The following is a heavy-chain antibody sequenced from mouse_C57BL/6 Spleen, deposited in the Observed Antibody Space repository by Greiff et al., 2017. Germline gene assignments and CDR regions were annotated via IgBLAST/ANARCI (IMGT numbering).Heavy chain of an antibody. J-gene: IGHJ1*03. Sequence: QVQLQQPGAELVRPGTSVKLSCKASGYTFTGYWMHWVKQRPGQGLEWIGVIDPSDSYTNYNQKFKGKATLTVDKSSSTAYMQLSSLTSEDSAVDDCASRVYYGSRYGYLDGWGTGTTVTVSA. V-gene: IGHV1-59*01. CDR3: ASRVYYGSRYGYLDG. D-gene: IGHD1-1*01. CDR1: GYTFTGYW. CDR2: IDPSDSYT.